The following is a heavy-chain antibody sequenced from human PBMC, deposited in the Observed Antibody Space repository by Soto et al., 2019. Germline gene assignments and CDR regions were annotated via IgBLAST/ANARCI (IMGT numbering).Heavy chain of an antibody. J-gene: IGHJ6*02. Sequence: QVQLQQWGAGLLKPSETLSLTWAVYGGSFSGYYWNWIRQPPGKGLEWIGEIKHSGSTNYNPSLKSRVTISVDTSKNQFSLKLSSVTAADTAVYYCARISATVTTPYYYYGMDVWGQGTTVTVSS. CDR3: ARISATVTTPYYYYGMDV. V-gene: IGHV4-34*01. CDR1: GGSFSGYY. CDR2: IKHSGST. D-gene: IGHD4-17*01.